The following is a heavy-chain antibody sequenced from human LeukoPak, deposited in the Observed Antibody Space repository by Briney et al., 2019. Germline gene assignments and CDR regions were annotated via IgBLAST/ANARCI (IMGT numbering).Heavy chain of an antibody. D-gene: IGHD1-26*01. CDR2: INPNNGGT. CDR3: AREVGTTSNNFDY. CDR1: GYTFTDYY. V-gene: IGHV1-2*06. J-gene: IGHJ4*02. Sequence: ASVQVSCKASGYTFTDYYMHWVRQAPGLGLEWMGRINPNNGGTIYARQFQGRVTMTRDTSISTAYMELSRLRSDDTALYYCAREVGTTSNNFDYWGQGTLVTVSS.